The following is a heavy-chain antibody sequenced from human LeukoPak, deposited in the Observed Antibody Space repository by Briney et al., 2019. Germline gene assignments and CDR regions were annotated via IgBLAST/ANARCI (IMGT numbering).Heavy chain of an antibody. CDR3: ARDPYDSSGYYSTGVAYYFDY. D-gene: IGHD3-22*01. J-gene: IGHJ4*02. V-gene: IGHV3-30*04. Sequence: LPGRSLGLSCTASGFTFSSYAMHWVRQAPGKGLEWVAVISYDGSNKYYADSVKGRFTISRDNSKNTLYLQMNSLRAEDTAVYYCARDPYDSSGYYSTGVAYYFDYWGQGTLVTVSS. CDR2: ISYDGSNK. CDR1: GFTFSSYA.